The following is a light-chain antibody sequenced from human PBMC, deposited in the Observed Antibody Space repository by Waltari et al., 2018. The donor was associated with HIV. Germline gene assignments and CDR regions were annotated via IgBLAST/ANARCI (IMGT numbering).Light chain of an antibody. Sequence: QTVVTQEPSFSVSPGGTVTHTCGLSSGSVSTNSYPSWYQQTPGQAPRTLIYSTNTRSSGVPDRFSGSILGNKAALTITGAQADDESDYYCVLYMGSGVWVFGGGTKLTVL. J-gene: IGLJ3*02. CDR2: STN. V-gene: IGLV8-61*01. CDR1: SGSVSTNSY. CDR3: VLYMGSGVWV.